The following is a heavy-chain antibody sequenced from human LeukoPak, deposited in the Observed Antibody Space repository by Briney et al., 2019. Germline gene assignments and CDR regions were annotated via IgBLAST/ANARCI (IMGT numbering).Heavy chain of an antibody. CDR1: GFAFTNYW. D-gene: IGHD3-3*02. V-gene: IGHV3-7*01. CDR2: IKQDETEK. Sequence: PGGSLRLSCTASGFAFTNYWMTWVRQAPGKGLEWVANIKQDETEKNYVDSVKGRFTISRDNAKNSLYLQMDSLRAEDTAVYYCAREKAFLEWLSAGRRDGYYMDVWGKGTTVTVSS. J-gene: IGHJ6*03. CDR3: AREKAFLEWLSAGRRDGYYMDV.